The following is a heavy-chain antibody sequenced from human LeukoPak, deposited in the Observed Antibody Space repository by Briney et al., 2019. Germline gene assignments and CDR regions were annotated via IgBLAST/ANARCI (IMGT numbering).Heavy chain of an antibody. CDR2: ISSNSSTI. Sequence: GGSLRLSCAASGFTFSTYSMNWVRQAPGKGLEWVSYISSNSSTIFYADSVKGRFTISRDNVKNSLYVQMNSLRVEDTAVYYCAKDGIMDVWGKGTTVTVSS. V-gene: IGHV3-48*01. CDR1: GFTFSTYS. CDR3: AKDGIMDV. D-gene: IGHD1-14*01. J-gene: IGHJ6*03.